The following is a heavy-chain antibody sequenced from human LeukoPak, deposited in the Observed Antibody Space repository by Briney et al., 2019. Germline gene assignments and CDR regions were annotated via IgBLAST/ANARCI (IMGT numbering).Heavy chain of an antibody. D-gene: IGHD2-8*01. CDR3: ARENIVLMVYAIGRYFDY. CDR1: GGSISSGGYS. Sequence: SQTLSLTCAVSGGSISSGGYSWSWIRQPPGKGLEWIGYIYHSGSTYYNPSLKSRVTISVDTSKNQFSLKLSSVTAADTAVYYCARENIVLMVYAIGRYFDYWGQGTLVTVSS. V-gene: IGHV4-30-2*05. CDR2: IYHSGST. J-gene: IGHJ4*02.